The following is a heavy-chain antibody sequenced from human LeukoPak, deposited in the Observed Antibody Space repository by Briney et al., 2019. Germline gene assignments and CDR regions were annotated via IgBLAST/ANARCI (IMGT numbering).Heavy chain of an antibody. CDR2: ITSGSSDI. Sequence: GGSLRLSCAASGFTFSSYSMNWVRQAPGKGLEWVSYITSGSSDIYYADSVKGRFTISRDNAKNTLYLQMNSLRAEDTAVYYCAKDEDFWSGSDFDYWGQGTLVTVSS. D-gene: IGHD3-3*01. CDR3: AKDEDFWSGSDFDY. V-gene: IGHV3-48*01. CDR1: GFTFSSYS. J-gene: IGHJ4*02.